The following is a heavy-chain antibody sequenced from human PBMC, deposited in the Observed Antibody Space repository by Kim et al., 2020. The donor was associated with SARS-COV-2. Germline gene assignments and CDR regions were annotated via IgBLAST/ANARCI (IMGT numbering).Heavy chain of an antibody. D-gene: IGHD6-6*01. CDR2: ISGSGDKI. Sequence: GGSLRLSCAASGFTFNKYEINWVRQAPGKGLEWVSYISGSGDKIYYADSVKGRFTISRDNAKNSLYLQMNNLRADDTAVYYCARLRGEYGYWGQGTLFTV. V-gene: IGHV3-48*03. CDR1: GFTFNKYE. CDR3: ARLRGEYGY. J-gene: IGHJ1*01.